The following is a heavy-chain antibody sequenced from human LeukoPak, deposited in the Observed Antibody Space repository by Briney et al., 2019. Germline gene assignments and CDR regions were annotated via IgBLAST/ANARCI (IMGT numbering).Heavy chain of an antibody. V-gene: IGHV4-4*09. CDR3: ARRYCSSTSCYPYDY. CDR1: GGSISSYY. J-gene: IGHJ4*02. CDR2: IYTSGST. D-gene: IGHD2-2*01. Sequence: SETLSLTCTVPGGSISSYYWSWIRQPPGKGLEWIGYIYTSGSTNYNPSLKSRVTIPVDTSKNQFSLKLSSVTAADTAVYYCARRYCSSTSCYPYDYWGQGTLVTVSS.